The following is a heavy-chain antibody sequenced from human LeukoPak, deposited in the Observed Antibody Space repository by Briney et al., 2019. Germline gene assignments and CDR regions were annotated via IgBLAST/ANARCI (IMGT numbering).Heavy chain of an antibody. D-gene: IGHD3-9*01. V-gene: IGHV4-30-4*01. Sequence: NPSQTLSLTCTVSGGSISSGDYYWSWIRQPPGKGLEWIGYIYYSGSTYYNPSLESRVTISVDTSKNQFSLKLSSVTAADTAVYYCARGLVNPYDAFDIWGQGTMVTVSS. CDR1: GGSISSGDYY. CDR3: ARGLVNPYDAFDI. CDR2: IYYSGST. J-gene: IGHJ3*02.